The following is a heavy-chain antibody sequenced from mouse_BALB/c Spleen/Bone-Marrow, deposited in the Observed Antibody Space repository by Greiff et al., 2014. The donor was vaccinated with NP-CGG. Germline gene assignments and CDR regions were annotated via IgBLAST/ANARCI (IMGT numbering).Heavy chain of an antibody. Sequence: VQLQQSGAELVKPGASVKMSCKASGYTFTSYWMHWVRQRPGQGLEWIGVIDPSGSYTSYIQKFKGKATLTVDTSSSTAYMQLSSLTSEDSAVYYCTRDAMDYWGQGTSVTVSS. CDR1: GYTFTSYW. CDR2: IDPSGSYT. V-gene: IGHV1S127*01. CDR3: TRDAMDY. J-gene: IGHJ4*01.